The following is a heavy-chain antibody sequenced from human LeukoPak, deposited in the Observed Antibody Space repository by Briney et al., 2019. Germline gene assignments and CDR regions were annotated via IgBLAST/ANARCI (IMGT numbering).Heavy chain of an antibody. CDR3: VRIIVGASNWFDS. Sequence: GGSLRLSCAASGFTFSIYSMNWVRQAPGKGLEWLSSITSSSNYIYYADSVKGRFTISRDNAKNTLYLQMNSLRAEDTAVYYCVRIIVGASNWFDSWGQGTLVTVSS. CDR2: ITSSSNYI. J-gene: IGHJ5*01. V-gene: IGHV3-21*04. CDR1: GFTFSIYS. D-gene: IGHD1-26*01.